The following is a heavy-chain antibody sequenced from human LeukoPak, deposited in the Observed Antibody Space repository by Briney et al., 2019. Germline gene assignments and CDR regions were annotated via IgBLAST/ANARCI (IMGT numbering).Heavy chain of an antibody. V-gene: IGHV3-30*01. D-gene: IGHD6-6*01. Sequence: PGRSLRLSCAASGFTFSSYAMHWVRQAPGKGLEWVAVISYDGSNKYYADSVKGRFTISRDNSKNTLYLQMNSLRAEDTAVYYCASKGGYSSSFMNYWGQGTLVTVSS. CDR1: GFTFSSYA. CDR2: ISYDGSNK. J-gene: IGHJ4*02. CDR3: ASKGGYSSSFMNY.